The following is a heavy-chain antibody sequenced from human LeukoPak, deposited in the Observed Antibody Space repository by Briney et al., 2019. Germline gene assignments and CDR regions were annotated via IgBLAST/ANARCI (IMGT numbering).Heavy chain of an antibody. CDR2: IYYSGST. J-gene: IGHJ4*02. CDR1: GGSISSGGYY. Sequence: SQTLSLTCTVSGGSISSGGYYWSWIRQHPGKGLEWIGYIYYSGSTYYNPSLKSRVTISVDTSKNQFSLKLSSVTAADTAVYYCARGGYSSSWAPDYWGQGTLVTVSS. V-gene: IGHV4-31*03. D-gene: IGHD6-6*01. CDR3: ARGGYSSSWAPDY.